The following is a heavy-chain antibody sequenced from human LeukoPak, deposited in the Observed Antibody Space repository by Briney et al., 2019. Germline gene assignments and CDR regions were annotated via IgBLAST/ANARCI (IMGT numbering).Heavy chain of an antibody. CDR1: GFTFS. V-gene: IGHV3-30*02. J-gene: IGHJ5*02. CDR3: AKDGNWASVS. D-gene: IGHD7-27*01. Sequence: GGSLRLSCVGSGFTFSVHWVRQVPGKGLEWLTFIRHDGTDQHYADSVRGRFTISRDNSKNTVYLQMNSLRPEDTAPYYCAKDGNWASVSWGQGTLVTVSS. CDR2: IRHDGTDQ.